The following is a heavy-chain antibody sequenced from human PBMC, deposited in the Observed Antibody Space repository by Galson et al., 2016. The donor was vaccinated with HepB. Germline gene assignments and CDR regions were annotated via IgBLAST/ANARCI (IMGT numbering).Heavy chain of an antibody. CDR2: ISYRGDS. V-gene: IGHV4-39*01. Sequence: SETLSLTCTVSGASIGSSPFHWGWIRQSPERGLEWIGSISYRGDSYYRPSLKSRLAISIETSKNQFTLNLNSATAADTAVYCCAGHNSPGHQLLRGGYFEFWGQGTLVSVSS. CDR1: GASIGSSPFH. CDR3: AGHNSPGHQLLRGGYFEF. J-gene: IGHJ4*02. D-gene: IGHD1-26*01.